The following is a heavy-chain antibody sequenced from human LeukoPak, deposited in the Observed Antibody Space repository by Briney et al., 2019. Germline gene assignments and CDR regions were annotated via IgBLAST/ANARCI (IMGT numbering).Heavy chain of an antibody. CDR3: ARVSLLWLHYYYYYMDV. CDR1: GFTFSSYS. D-gene: IGHD3-10*01. V-gene: IGHV3-21*01. Sequence: PGGSLRLSCAASGFTFSSYSMNWVRQAPGKGLEWVSSISSSSSYIYYADSVKGRFTISRDNAKNSLYLQMNSLRAEDTAVYYCARVSLLWLHYYYYYMDVWGKGTTVTVSS. CDR2: ISSSSSYI. J-gene: IGHJ6*03.